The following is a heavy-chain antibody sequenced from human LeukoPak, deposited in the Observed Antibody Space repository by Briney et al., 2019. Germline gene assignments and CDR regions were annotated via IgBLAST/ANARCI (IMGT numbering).Heavy chain of an antibody. D-gene: IGHD6-19*01. Sequence: GGSLRLSCAASGFTFSDYYMNWIRQAPGKGLEWVSYISISGSTMYYADSVKGRFTISRDNAKTSVFLQMNSLRGEDTAVYYCARGARIAVAGSYYFDYWGQGTLVTVSS. CDR1: GFTFSDYY. CDR2: ISISGSTM. J-gene: IGHJ4*02. V-gene: IGHV3-11*04. CDR3: ARGARIAVAGSYYFDY.